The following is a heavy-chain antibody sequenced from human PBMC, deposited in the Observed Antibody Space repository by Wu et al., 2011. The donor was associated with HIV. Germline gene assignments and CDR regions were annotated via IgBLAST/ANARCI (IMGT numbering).Heavy chain of an antibody. CDR3: ASDYVVRGVPPYYFDY. V-gene: IGHV1-69*05. Sequence: QVQLVQSGAEVKRPGSSVRVSCKASGGTFRSYVISWVRQAPGQGLEWMGGIIPLFGTANYAQKFQGRVTITTDESTSTAYMDLSSLRSEDTAVYYCASDYVVRGVPPYYFDYWGQGNPGHRLL. D-gene: IGHD3-10*01. J-gene: IGHJ4*01. CDR1: GGTFRSYV. CDR2: IIPLFGTA.